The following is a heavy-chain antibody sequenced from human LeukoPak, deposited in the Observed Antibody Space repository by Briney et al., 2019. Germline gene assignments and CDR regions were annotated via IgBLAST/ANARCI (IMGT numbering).Heavy chain of an antibody. CDR1: GFTLSYYY. V-gene: IGHV3-11*01. D-gene: IGHD5-18*01. CDR3: ARDRVGAPIQL. Sequence: GESLKISCAASGFTLSYYYMSWIRQAPGKGLEWVSYISSSGSTIYYADSVKGRFTISRDNAKNSLYLQMNSLRAEDTAVYYCARDRVGAPIQLWGQGTLVTVSS. J-gene: IGHJ4*02. CDR2: ISSSGSTI.